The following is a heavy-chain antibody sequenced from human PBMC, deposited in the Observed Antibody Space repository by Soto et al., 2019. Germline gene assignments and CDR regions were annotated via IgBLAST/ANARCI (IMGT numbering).Heavy chain of an antibody. Sequence: GGSLRLSCAASGSTFSSYAMSWVRQAPGKGLEWVSAISGSGGSTYYADSVKGRFTISRDNSKNTLFLQMNSLRAEDTAVYYCAKVDRTHDFWSGYYFWGQGTLVTVSS. V-gene: IGHV3-23*01. CDR3: AKVDRTHDFWSGYYF. CDR1: GSTFSSYA. CDR2: ISGSGGST. J-gene: IGHJ4*02. D-gene: IGHD3-3*01.